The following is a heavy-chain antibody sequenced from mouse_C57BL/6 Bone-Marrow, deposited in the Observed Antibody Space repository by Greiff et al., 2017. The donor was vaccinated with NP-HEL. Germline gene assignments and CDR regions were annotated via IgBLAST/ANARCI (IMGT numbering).Heavy chain of an antibody. CDR2: IYPGDGDT. D-gene: IGHD1-1*01. J-gene: IGHJ3*01. CDR1: GYAFSSSW. Sequence: QVQLQQSGPELVKPGASVKISCKASGYAFSSSWMNWVKQRPGKGLEWIGRIYPGDGDTNYNGKFKGKATLTADKSSSTAYMQLSSLTSEDSDVYFCAEDYYGGRGFAYWGQGTLVTVSA. V-gene: IGHV1-82*01. CDR3: AEDYYGGRGFAY.